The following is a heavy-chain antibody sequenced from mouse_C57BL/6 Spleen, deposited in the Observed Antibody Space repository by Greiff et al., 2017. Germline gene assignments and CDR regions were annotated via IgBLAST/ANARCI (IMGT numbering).Heavy chain of an antibody. CDR2: IDPENGDT. J-gene: IGHJ4*01. CDR1: GFNIKDDY. Sequence: VQLQQSGAELVRPGASVQLSCTASGFNIKDDYMHWVKQRPEQGLEWIGWIDPENGDTEYASKFQGKATITADTSSNTAYLQLSSLTSEDTAVYYCTRFYYGPFYAMDYWGQGTSVTVSS. D-gene: IGHD2-1*01. V-gene: IGHV14-4*01. CDR3: TRFYYGPFYAMDY.